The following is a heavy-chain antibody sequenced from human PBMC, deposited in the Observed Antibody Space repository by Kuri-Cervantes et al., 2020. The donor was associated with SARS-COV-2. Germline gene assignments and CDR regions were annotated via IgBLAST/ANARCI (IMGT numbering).Heavy chain of an antibody. Sequence: GESLKISCAASGFTFSSYAMHWVRQAPGKGLEWVSSISSSSSYIYYADSVKGRFTISRDNAKNSLYLQMNGLRAEDTAVYYCASERGYSYGTFDYWGQGTLVTVSS. V-gene: IGHV3-21*01. CDR2: ISSSSSYI. CDR3: ASERGYSYGTFDY. D-gene: IGHD5-18*01. CDR1: GFTFSSYA. J-gene: IGHJ4*02.